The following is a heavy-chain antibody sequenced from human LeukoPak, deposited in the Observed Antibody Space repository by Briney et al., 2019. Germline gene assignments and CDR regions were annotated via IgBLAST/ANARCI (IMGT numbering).Heavy chain of an antibody. CDR1: GVSISGDY. CDR2: IFSSGST. V-gene: IGHV4-59*08. J-gene: IGHJ3*02. Sequence: PSETLSLTCTVSGVSISGDYWSWIRQPPGKGLEWIGYIFSSGSTNYNPSLKSRVTVSVDTSKNQFSLNLSSVTAADTAVYYCARHSPVGAFDIWGQGTRVIVSS. CDR3: ARHSPVGAFDI. D-gene: IGHD4-23*01.